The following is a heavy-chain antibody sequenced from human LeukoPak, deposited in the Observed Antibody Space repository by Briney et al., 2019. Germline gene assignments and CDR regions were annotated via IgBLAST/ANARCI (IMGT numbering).Heavy chain of an antibody. D-gene: IGHD6-13*01. CDR3: ARDLGIAAAQPDY. J-gene: IGHJ4*02. CDR2: IYSGGST. CDR1: GFTVSSNY. Sequence: GGSLRLSCAASGFTVSSNYMSWVRQAPGKGLEWVSVIYSGGSTYYADSVKGRFTISRDNAKNSLYLQMNSLRAEDTAVYYCARDLGIAAAQPDYWGQGTLVTVSS. V-gene: IGHV3-53*01.